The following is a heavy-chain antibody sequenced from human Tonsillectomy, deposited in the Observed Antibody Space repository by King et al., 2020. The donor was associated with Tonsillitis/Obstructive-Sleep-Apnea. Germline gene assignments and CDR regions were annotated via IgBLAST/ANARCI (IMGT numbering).Heavy chain of an antibody. D-gene: IGHD3-10*02. Sequence: VQLVESGGGLVQPGGSLRLSCAASGFTFSSYLMRWGRQAPGKGLEGVGNIKTDGSEKYYVDSVKGRFTISRDNAKNSLYLQVNSLRAEDTAVYYCARDGNTMSYDYWGQGTLVTVSS. CDR1: GFTFSSYL. V-gene: IGHV3-7*04. CDR3: ARDGNTMSYDY. CDR2: IKTDGSEK. J-gene: IGHJ4*02.